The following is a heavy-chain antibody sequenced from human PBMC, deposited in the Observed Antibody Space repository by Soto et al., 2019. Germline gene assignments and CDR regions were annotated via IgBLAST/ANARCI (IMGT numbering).Heavy chain of an antibody. CDR3: GRDLYQSVFYYGMDV. CDR1: GYTFTNYG. Sequence: ASVKVSCKASGYTFTNYGISWVRQAPGQGLEWMGWISAYNGNTNYAQKFQGRVTMTTDTSTSTAYMELRSLRSDDTAVYYCGRDLYQSVFYYGMDVWGQGTTVTVSS. CDR2: ISAYNGNT. J-gene: IGHJ6*02. V-gene: IGHV1-18*01. D-gene: IGHD2-2*01.